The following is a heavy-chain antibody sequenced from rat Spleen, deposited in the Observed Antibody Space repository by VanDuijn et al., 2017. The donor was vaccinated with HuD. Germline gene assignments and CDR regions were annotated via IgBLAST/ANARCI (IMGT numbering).Heavy chain of an antibody. D-gene: IGHD1-5*01. CDR3: TTELEYRYNPWVMDA. CDR2: ISYDGGST. Sequence: EVQLVESGGGLVQPGRSLKLSCAASGFTFSDYYMAWVRQAPTKGLEWVASISYDGGSTYYRDSVKGRFTISRDNAKSSLYLQMDSLRSEDTATYYCTTELEYRYNPWVMDAWGQGASVTVSS. CDR1: GFTFSDYY. J-gene: IGHJ4*01. V-gene: IGHV5-20*01.